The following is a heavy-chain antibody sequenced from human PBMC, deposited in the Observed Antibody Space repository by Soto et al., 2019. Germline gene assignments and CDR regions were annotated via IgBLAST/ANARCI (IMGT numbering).Heavy chain of an antibody. CDR2: ITHSGST. CDR1: GGSFNGYF. D-gene: IGHD6-13*01. V-gene: IGHV4-34*01. J-gene: IGHJ4*02. CDR3: ARGRKEYSSSWFVD. Sequence: QVQLQQLGGGLFKASGTLSLHLACHGGSFNGYFLGLVRQPPRKGLEWIGEITHSGSTNYNPSLKSRVTISVDTSKNQFSLKLSSVTAADTALYYCARGRKEYSSSWFVDWGQGTLVTVSS.